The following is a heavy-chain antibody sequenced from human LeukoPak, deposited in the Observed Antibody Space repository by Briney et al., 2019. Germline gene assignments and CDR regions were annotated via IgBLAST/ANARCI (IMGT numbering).Heavy chain of an antibody. Sequence: SVKVSCKASGGTFSSYAISWVRQAPGQGLEWMGGIIPIFGTANYAQKSQGRVTITADESTRTAYMELSSLRSEDTAVYYCARVTGGRYCSTTSCYMRGWFDPWGQGTLVTVSS. V-gene: IGHV1-69*13. D-gene: IGHD2-2*02. CDR1: GGTFSSYA. CDR3: ARVTGGRYCSTTSCYMRGWFDP. CDR2: IIPIFGTA. J-gene: IGHJ5*02.